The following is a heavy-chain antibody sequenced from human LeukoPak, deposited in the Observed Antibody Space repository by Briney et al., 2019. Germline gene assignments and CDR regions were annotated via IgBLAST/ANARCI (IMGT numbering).Heavy chain of an antibody. CDR2: INPNSGGT. CDR1: GYTFTGYY. CDR3: ARTEDYDILTGYYKGGYFDY. V-gene: IGHV1-2*04. J-gene: IGHJ4*02. D-gene: IGHD3-9*01. Sequence: ASVKVSCKASGYTFTGYYMHWVRQAPGQGLEWMGWINPNSGGTNYAQKFQGWATMTRDTSISTAYMELSRLRSDDTAVYYCARTEDYDILTGYYKGGYFDYWGQGTLVTVSS.